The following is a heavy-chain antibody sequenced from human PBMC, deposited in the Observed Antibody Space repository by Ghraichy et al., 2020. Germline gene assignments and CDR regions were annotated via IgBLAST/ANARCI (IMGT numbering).Heavy chain of an antibody. J-gene: IGHJ4*02. Sequence: GGSLRLTCAASGFTFTNYYMTWVRQAPGKGLEWVANIKEDGSDKFYLDSVKGRFTISRDNAKNSLYLQMNSLRAEDTAVYYCAREGEMTTVTTGFDYWGQETLVTVSS. V-gene: IGHV3-7*03. CDR3: AREGEMTTVTTGFDY. CDR2: IKEDGSDK. D-gene: IGHD4-11*01. CDR1: GFTFTNYY.